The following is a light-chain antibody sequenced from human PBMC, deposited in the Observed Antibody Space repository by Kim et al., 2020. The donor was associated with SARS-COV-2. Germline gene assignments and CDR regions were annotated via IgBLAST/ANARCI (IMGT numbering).Light chain of an antibody. J-gene: IGKJ1*01. Sequence: ASVGDRVTSTCRASQDIRNHLAWFQQRPGKAPKSLIYDASSLQSGVPSKFSGTGSGTNFILTISSLQPEDFATYYCQQYNTFPWTFGQGTKVDIK. CDR3: QQYNTFPWT. CDR2: DAS. V-gene: IGKV1-16*02. CDR1: QDIRNH.